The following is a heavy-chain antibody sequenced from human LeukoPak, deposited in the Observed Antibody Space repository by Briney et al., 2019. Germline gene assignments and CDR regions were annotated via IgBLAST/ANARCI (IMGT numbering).Heavy chain of an antibody. CDR1: GGSFSRYS. J-gene: IGHJ4*02. V-gene: IGHV4-34*01. Sequence: PSETLSLTCAVYGGSFSRYSWSWIHQPPGKGLEWIGEINHSGSTNYNPSLKGRVTISVDTSKNQFSLKLRSVTAADTAVYYCARVVGKYSSSWYYWGQGTLVTVSS. CDR2: INHSGST. D-gene: IGHD6-13*01. CDR3: ARVVGKYSSSWYY.